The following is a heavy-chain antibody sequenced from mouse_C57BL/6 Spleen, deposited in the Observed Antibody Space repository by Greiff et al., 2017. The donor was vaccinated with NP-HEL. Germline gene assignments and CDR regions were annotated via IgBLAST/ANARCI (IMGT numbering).Heavy chain of an antibody. D-gene: IGHD1-1*01. CDR3: ARKDYGSSFDY. J-gene: IGHJ2*01. CDR1: GYTFTGYW. CDR2: ILPGSGST. Sequence: QVQLQQSGAELMKPGASVKLSCKATGYTFTGYWIEWVKQRPGHGLEWIGEILPGSGSTNYTEKFKGKATFTADTSSNTAYMQLSSLTTEDSAIYYCARKDYGSSFDYWGQGTTLTVSS. V-gene: IGHV1-9*01.